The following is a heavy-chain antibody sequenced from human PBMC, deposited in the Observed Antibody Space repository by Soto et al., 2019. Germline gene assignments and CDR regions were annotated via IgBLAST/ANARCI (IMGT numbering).Heavy chain of an antibody. V-gene: IGHV3-30-3*01. CDR1: GFTFSSYA. CDR3: ARDRYSSGWYPNYNWFDP. Sequence: QVQLVESGGGVVQPGRSLRLSCAASGFTFSSYAMHWVRQAPGKGLEWVAVISYDGSNKYYADSVKGRFTISRDNSKNTLYLQMNSLRAEDTAVYYCARDRYSSGWYPNYNWFDPWGQGTLVTVSS. J-gene: IGHJ5*02. D-gene: IGHD6-19*01. CDR2: ISYDGSNK.